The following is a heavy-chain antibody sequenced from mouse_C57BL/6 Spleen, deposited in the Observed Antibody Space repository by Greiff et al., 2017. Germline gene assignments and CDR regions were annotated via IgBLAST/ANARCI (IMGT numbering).Heavy chain of an antibody. Sequence: QVQLQQSGAELVRPGSSVKLSCKASGYTFTSYWMDWVKQRPGQGLEWIGNIYPSDSETHYNQKFKDKATLTVDKSSSTAYMQLSSLTSEDSAVYYCARRYDGSSHWYFDVWGTGTTVAVSS. CDR2: IYPSDSET. D-gene: IGHD1-1*01. J-gene: IGHJ1*03. V-gene: IGHV1-61*01. CDR1: GYTFTSYW. CDR3: ARRYDGSSHWYFDV.